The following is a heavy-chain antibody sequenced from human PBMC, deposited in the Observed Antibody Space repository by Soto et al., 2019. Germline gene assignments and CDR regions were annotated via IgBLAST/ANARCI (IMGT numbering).Heavy chain of an antibody. CDR3: ARDSAYRETWFDP. CDR2: IIPIFGTA. CDR1: GGTFSSYA. V-gene: IGHV1-69*06. D-gene: IGHD5-12*01. J-gene: IGHJ5*02. Sequence: SVKVSCKASGGTFSSYAISWVRQAPGQGLEWMGGIIPIFGTANYAQKFQGRVTITADKSTSTAYMELSSLRSEDTAVYYCARDSAYRETWFDPWGQGTLVTSPQ.